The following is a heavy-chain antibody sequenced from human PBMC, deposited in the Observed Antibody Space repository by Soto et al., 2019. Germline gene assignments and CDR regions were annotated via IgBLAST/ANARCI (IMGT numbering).Heavy chain of an antibody. CDR2: TYYRSKWYN. CDR1: GDSVSSNSAA. CDR3: ARDPGSEGVFYYYYGMDV. V-gene: IGHV6-1*01. Sequence: SQTLSLTCAISGDSVSSNSAAWNWIRHSPSRGLEWLGRTYYRSKWYNDYAVSVKSRRTINPDASKNQFSLQLNSVTPEDPAVYYCARDPGSEGVFYYYYGMDVSGQGTTVTVSS. D-gene: IGHD3-10*01. J-gene: IGHJ6*02.